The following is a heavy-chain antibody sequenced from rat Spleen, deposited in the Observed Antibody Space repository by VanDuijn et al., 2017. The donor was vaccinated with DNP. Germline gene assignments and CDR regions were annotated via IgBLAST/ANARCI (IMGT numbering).Heavy chain of an antibody. D-gene: IGHD1-12*01. CDR3: VRVDRDSYAHDY. CDR2: ISTSGGST. CDR1: GFTFSNYD. V-gene: IGHV5S13*01. Sequence: EVQLVESGGGLVQPGRSLKLSCAASGFTFSNYDMAWVRQAPTKGLEWVASISTSGGSTYYRDSVKGRFTVSRDNAENTLFLQMTSLRSEDTATYYCVRVDRDSYAHDYWGQGVMVTVSS. J-gene: IGHJ2*01.